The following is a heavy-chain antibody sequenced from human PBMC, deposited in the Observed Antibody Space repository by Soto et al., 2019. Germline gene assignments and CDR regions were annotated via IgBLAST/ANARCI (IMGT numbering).Heavy chain of an antibody. D-gene: IGHD6-13*01. CDR3: ARRAHLGYSSSWYYYYGMDV. V-gene: IGHV4-31*03. Sequence: PSETLSLTCTVSGGSISSGGYYWSWIRQHPGKGLEWIGYIYYSGSTYYNPSLKSRVTISVDTSKNQFSLKLSSVTAADTAVYYCARRAHLGYSSSWYYYYGMDVWGQGTTVTVSS. CDR2: IYYSGST. CDR1: GGSISSGGYY. J-gene: IGHJ6*02.